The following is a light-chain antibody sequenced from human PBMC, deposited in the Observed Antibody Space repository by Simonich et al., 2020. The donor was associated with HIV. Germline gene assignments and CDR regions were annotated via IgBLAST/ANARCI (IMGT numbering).Light chain of an antibody. Sequence: DIQMTQSPSTLSASVGDRVTITCRASQSISSWLAWYQQKPGKAPNLLIFAAYTLQSGVPSSFSGSGSGTDFTLTISSLQPEDFATYYCQQSYSTPHTFGQGTKQEIK. CDR3: QQSYSTPHT. CDR2: AAY. CDR1: QSISSW. J-gene: IGKJ2*01. V-gene: IGKV1-39*01.